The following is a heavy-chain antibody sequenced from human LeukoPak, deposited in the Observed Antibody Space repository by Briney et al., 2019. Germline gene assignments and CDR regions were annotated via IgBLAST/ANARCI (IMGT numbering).Heavy chain of an antibody. D-gene: IGHD5-18*01. CDR2: ISSSSSYT. Sequence: GGSLRLSCAASGXTFSDYYMSWIRQAPGKGLEWVSYISSSSSYTNYADSVKGRFTISRDNAKNSLYLQMNSLRAEDTAVYYCARRGIQLWPHDDYWGQGTLVTVSS. J-gene: IGHJ4*02. CDR1: GXTFSDYY. CDR3: ARRGIQLWPHDDY. V-gene: IGHV3-11*03.